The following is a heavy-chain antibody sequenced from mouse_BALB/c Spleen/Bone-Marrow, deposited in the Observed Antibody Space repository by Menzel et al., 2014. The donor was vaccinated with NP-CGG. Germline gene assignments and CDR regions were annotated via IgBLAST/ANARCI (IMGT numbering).Heavy chain of an antibody. D-gene: IGHD1-1*01. J-gene: IGHJ4*01. CDR3: MRPHYYGSSYRYAMDY. CDR1: GFTFNTYA. V-gene: IGHV10-1*02. CDR2: IRSKSNNYAT. Sequence: EVKLQESGGGLVQPKGSLKLSCAASGFTFNTYAMNWVRQAPGKGLEWVARIRSKSNNYATYYADSVKDRFTISRDDSQNMLYLQMNNLKTGVTALYYCMRPHYYGSSYRYAMDYWGQGASVTVSS.